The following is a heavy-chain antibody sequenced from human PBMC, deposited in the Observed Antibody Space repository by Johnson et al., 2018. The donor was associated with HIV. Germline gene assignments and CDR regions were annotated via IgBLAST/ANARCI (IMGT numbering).Heavy chain of an antibody. D-gene: IGHD3-16*01. J-gene: IGHJ3*02. CDR2: IQSDGDNK. CDR1: GFTFSNYG. CDR3: AKCLPQSLDI. Sequence: VQVVESGGGVVQPGGSLRLSCAASGFTFSNYGMHWVRQAPGKGLEWVAFIQSDGDNKYYADSVKGRFTISRDMSKNTLYLQMNSLGPEDTGVFYCAKCLPQSLDIWGQGTMVIVSS. V-gene: IGHV3-30*02.